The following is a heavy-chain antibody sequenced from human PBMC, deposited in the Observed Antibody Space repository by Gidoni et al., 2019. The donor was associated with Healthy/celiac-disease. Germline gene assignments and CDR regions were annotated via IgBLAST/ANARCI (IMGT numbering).Heavy chain of an antibody. J-gene: IGHJ3*02. CDR2: ISGSGGST. D-gene: IGHD6-19*01. Sequence: EVQLLESGGGLVQTGGSLRLSCAASGFTFSSYAMSWVRQAPGKGLEWVSAISGSGGSTYYADSGKGRFTISRDNSKNTLYLQMNSLRAEDTAVYYCAKMSSGSGWYRDDAFDIWGQGTMVTVSS. CDR3: AKMSSGSGWYRDDAFDI. V-gene: IGHV3-23*01. CDR1: GFTFSSYA.